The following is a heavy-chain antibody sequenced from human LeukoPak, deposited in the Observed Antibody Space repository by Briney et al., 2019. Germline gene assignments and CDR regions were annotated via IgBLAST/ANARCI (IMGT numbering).Heavy chain of an antibody. CDR3: ARFTEQLVHFYFDY. CDR2: IYYSGST. CDR1: GGSISSYY. D-gene: IGHD6-13*01. Sequence: SETLSLTCTVCGGSISSYYWSWIRQPPGKGLEWIGYIYYSGSTNYNPSLKSRVTISVDTSKNQFSLKLSSVTAADTAVYYCARFTEQLVHFYFDYWGQGTLVTVSS. J-gene: IGHJ4*02. V-gene: IGHV4-59*01.